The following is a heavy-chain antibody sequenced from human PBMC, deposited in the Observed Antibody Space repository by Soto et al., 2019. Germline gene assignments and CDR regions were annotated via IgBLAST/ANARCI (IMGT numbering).Heavy chain of an antibody. D-gene: IGHD3-22*01. CDR3: ARGPVIYYYYGNYRDQHAF. V-gene: IGHV1-8*01. CDR2: MNPNSGNT. CDR1: GYTFTSYD. Sequence: GASVKVSCKASGYTFTSYDINWVRQATGQGLEWMGWMNPNSGNTGYAQKFQGRVTMTRNTSISTAYVELSSLRSEDTAVYYCARGPVIYYYYGNYRDQHAFWTKGSSDPVSS. J-gene: IGHJ6*04.